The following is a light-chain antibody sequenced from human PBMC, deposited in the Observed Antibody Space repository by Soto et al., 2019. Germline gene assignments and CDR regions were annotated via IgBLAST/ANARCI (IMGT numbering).Light chain of an antibody. CDR3: QRHGHWPAWT. CDR1: ENVRTF. J-gene: IGKJ1*01. Sequence: EVVLTQSPATLSLSPGERATLSCRASENVRTFVDWYQQKPGQAPRLLIYGASNRATGIPARFSGSGFGTDLTLTISELVPEDFAVYYCQRHGHWPAWTFGQGTRVEI. V-gene: IGKV3-11*01. CDR2: GAS.